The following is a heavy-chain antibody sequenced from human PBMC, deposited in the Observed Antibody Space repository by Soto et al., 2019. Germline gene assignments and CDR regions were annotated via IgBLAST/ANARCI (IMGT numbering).Heavy chain of an antibody. CDR3: AKDLELEVFTAEYLDH. J-gene: IGHJ4*02. CDR2: ISGYGGST. CDR1: GFTFSSYA. Sequence: EVQLLESGGGLVQPGGSLRLSCAASGFTFSSYAMSWVRQAPGKGLEWVSSISGYGGSTYYADSVKGRFTISRDNSKNTLYLKMNSLRAEDTAVYYCAKDLELEVFTAEYLDHWGQGSLVTVSS. D-gene: IGHD1-1*01. V-gene: IGHV3-23*01.